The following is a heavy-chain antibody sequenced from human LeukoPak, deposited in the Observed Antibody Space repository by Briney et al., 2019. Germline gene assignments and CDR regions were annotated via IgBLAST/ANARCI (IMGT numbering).Heavy chain of an antibody. V-gene: IGHV4-39*01. J-gene: IGHJ4*02. CDR1: GGSIGSSSYY. CDR3: ARQLLYYDILTGYYTHTNFDY. CDR2: IYYSGST. Sequence: MSSETLSLTCTVSGGSIGSSSYYWGWIRQPPGKGLEWIGSIYYSGSTYYNPSLKSRVTISVDTSKNQFSLKLSSVTAADTAVYYCARQLLYYDILTGYYTHTNFDYWGQGTLVTVSS. D-gene: IGHD3-9*01.